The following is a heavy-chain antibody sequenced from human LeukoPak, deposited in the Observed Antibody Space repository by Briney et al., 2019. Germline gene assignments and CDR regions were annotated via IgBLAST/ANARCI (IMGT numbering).Heavy chain of an antibody. Sequence: GGSLRLSCAASGFMFSSNWMSWVRQAPGKGLEWVSSISSTSSYIYYADLVKGRFTISRDNAKNSLYLQMNSLRAEDTAVYYCARALWSGPVYYGMDVWGQGTTVTVSS. CDR2: ISSTSSYI. D-gene: IGHD3-10*01. CDR3: ARALWSGPVYYGMDV. V-gene: IGHV3-21*06. CDR1: GFMFSSNW. J-gene: IGHJ6*02.